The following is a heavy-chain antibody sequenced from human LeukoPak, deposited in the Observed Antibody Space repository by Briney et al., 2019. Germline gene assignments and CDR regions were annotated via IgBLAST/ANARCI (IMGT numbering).Heavy chain of an antibody. J-gene: IGHJ4*02. Sequence: PGGSLRLSCEVSAFTFSNHWMSWVRQAPGKGLEWVANIKGDGSDNHYVDSVRGRFTISRDNAKNSLYLQMNSLRAEDTAVYYCARDLGYYRADYWGQGTLVTVSS. CDR3: ARDLGYYRADY. D-gene: IGHD1-26*01. V-gene: IGHV3-7*04. CDR1: AFTFSNHW. CDR2: IKGDGSDN.